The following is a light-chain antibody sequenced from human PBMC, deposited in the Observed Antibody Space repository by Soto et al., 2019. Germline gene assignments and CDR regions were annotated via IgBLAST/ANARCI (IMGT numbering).Light chain of an antibody. V-gene: IGLV2-14*01. CDR1: DDNIGRFDF. CDR2: EVR. CDR3: SSYATTARRL. Sequence: QSVLIQPASVAGSPGQTITISCTGTDDNIGRFDFVSWYQQHPDKAPKLLIYEVRKRPSGVSDRFSASKSGNTASLTISGLQAEDEGDYYCSSYATTARRLFGTGTKVTVL. J-gene: IGLJ1*01.